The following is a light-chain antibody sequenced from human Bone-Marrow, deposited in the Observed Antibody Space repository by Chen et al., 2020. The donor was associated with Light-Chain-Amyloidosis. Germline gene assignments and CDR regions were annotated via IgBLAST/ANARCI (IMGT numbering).Light chain of an antibody. V-gene: IGKV3-20*01. CDR3: QQYGTSPLT. CDR2: GSS. Sequence: EIVLTQSPGTLSLSPGEGANLSCRASQTISSNYLTWYQQQFGQAHRLLIYGSSSRATGLPERFTGSGSGTGFTLTINRLEPEDFAIYYCQQYGTSPLTFGGGTKVEIK. CDR1: QTISSNY. J-gene: IGKJ4*01.